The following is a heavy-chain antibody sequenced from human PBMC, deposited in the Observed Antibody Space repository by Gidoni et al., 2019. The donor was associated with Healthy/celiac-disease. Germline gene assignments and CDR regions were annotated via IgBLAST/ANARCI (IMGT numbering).Heavy chain of an antibody. J-gene: IGHJ4*02. CDR2: IYYSGST. D-gene: IGHD3-10*01. Sequence: QVQLQESGPGLVKPSETLSLTCTVSGGSISSYYWSWIRQPPGKGLEWIGYIYYSGSTNYNPSLKSRVTISVDTSKNQFSLKLSSVTAADTAVYYCARDTGVNPFDYWGQGTLVTVSS. CDR1: GGSISSYY. V-gene: IGHV4-59*01. CDR3: ARDTGVNPFDY.